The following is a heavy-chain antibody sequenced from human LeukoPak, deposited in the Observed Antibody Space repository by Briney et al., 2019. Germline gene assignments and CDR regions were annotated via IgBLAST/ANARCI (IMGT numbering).Heavy chain of an antibody. CDR2: IYWDDDK. CDR3: AHSYRYHYDTGDRGGYYYFDY. CDR1: AFSLSTDGVA. D-gene: IGHD3-22*01. Sequence: ESGPTLVNPTQTLTLTCTFSAFSLSTDGVAVGWIRQPPGKALEWLALIYWDDDKRCSSSLKNRLTITKDTSRNQVVLTVTNLDPVDTATYYCAHSYRYHYDTGDRGGYYYFDYWGQGTLVTVSS. J-gene: IGHJ4*02. V-gene: IGHV2-5*02.